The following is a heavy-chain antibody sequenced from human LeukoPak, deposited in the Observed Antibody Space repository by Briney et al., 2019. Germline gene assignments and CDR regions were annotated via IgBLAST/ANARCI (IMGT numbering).Heavy chain of an antibody. Sequence: PSETLSLTCTVSGGSISSGDYYWSWIRQPPGTGLEWIGYIYYSGSTHYNPSLKSRVTISVDTSKNQFSLKLSSVTAADTAVYYCAREGITIFGVVITGSAFDIWGQGTMVTVSS. CDR2: IYYSGST. J-gene: IGHJ3*02. CDR1: GGSISSGDYY. CDR3: AREGITIFGVVITGSAFDI. V-gene: IGHV4-30-4*08. D-gene: IGHD3-3*01.